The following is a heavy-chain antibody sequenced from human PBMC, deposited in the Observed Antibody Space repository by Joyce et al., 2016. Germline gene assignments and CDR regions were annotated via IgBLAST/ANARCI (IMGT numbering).Heavy chain of an antibody. CDR1: GGTISTSRW. D-gene: IGHD3-9*01. V-gene: IGHV4-4*02. CDR3: VALEYNTLTGSVTDNY. J-gene: IGHJ4*02. Sequence: VQLQGSGPRLVKPSETLSLTCAVSGGTISTSRWWSWVRQPPGRGPEWIGDIYESGRTAYNPSLRSRVTISVDKSKNQFSLNLTSVTAADTAVFFCVALEYNTLTGSVTDNYWGQGIQVTVSA. CDR2: IYESGRT.